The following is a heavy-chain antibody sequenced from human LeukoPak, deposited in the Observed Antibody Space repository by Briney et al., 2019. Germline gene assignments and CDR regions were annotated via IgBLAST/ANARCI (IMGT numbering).Heavy chain of an antibody. CDR2: IYHSGSN. Sequence: SQTLSLTCAVSGGSISSGGYSWGWLRQPPGKGLEWIVYIYHSGSNYYNPSLKSRVTISVDRSKNQFSLKLSSVTAAGTAVYYCARATVEMATIRAFDIWGQGTMVTVSS. D-gene: IGHD5-24*01. J-gene: IGHJ3*02. V-gene: IGHV4-30-2*01. CDR1: GGSISSGGYS. CDR3: ARATVEMATIRAFDI.